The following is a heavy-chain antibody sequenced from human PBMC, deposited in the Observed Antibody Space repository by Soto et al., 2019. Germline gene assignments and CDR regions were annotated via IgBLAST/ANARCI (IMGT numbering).Heavy chain of an antibody. CDR3: ARDGLEDGGSYYGNWFDP. CDR1: GYPFHNYG. Sequence: GGSLRLSCAASGYPFHNYGMHWIRQAPGKGLEWVSYISSSGSTIYYADSVKGRFTISRDNAKNSLYLQMNSLRAEDTAVYYCARDGLEDGGSYYGNWFDPWGQGTLVTVSS. V-gene: IGHV3-11*01. D-gene: IGHD1-26*01. J-gene: IGHJ5*02. CDR2: ISSSGSTI.